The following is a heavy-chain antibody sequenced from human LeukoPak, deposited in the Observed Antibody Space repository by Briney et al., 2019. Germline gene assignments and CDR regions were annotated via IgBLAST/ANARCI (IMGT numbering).Heavy chain of an antibody. V-gene: IGHV1-24*01. CDR2: FDPEDGET. CDR1: GYTLTELS. D-gene: IGHD1-26*01. J-gene: IGHJ4*02. Sequence: GASVRVSCKVSGYTLTELSMHWVRQAPGKGLEWMGGFDPEDGETIYAQKFQGRVTMTEDTSTDTAYMELSSLRSEDTAVYYCATAPLGSYVYYFDYWGQGTLVTVSS. CDR3: ATAPLGSYVYYFDY.